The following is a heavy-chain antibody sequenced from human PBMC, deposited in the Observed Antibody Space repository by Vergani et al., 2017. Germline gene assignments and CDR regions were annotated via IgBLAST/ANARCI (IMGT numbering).Heavy chain of an antibody. CDR1: GGSISSYY. D-gene: IGHD6-19*01. Sequence: QVQLQESGPGLVKPSETLSLTCTVSGGSISSYYWSWIRQPPGKGLEWIGYIYYSGSTNYNPSLKSRVTISVDTSKNQFSLKLSSVTAADTAVYYCARDMFVAGTRVFDYWGQGTLVTVSS. J-gene: IGHJ4*02. CDR3: ARDMFVAGTRVFDY. V-gene: IGHV4-59*01. CDR2: IYYSGST.